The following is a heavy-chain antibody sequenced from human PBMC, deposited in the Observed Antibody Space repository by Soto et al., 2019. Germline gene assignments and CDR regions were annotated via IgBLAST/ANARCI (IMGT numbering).Heavy chain of an antibody. CDR3: ASSDDYVWGSYRYTDPDAFDI. CDR1: GGSLSGYY. Sequence: PSETLSLTCAVYGGSLSGYYWSWIRQPPGKGLEWIGEINHSGSTNYNPSLKSRVTISVDTSKNQFSLKLSSVTAADTAAYYCASSDDYVWGSYRYTDPDAFDIWDQGTMVTVSS. D-gene: IGHD3-16*02. CDR2: INHSGST. V-gene: IGHV4-34*01. J-gene: IGHJ3*02.